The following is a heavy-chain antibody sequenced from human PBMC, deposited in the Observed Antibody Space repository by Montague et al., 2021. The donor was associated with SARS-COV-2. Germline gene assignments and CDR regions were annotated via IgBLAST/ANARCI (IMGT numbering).Heavy chain of an antibody. V-gene: IGHV3-9*01. CDR3: AKDDYYGSGNYWQAFDY. J-gene: IGHJ4*02. CDR1: GFTFGDYA. Sequence: SLRLSCAASGFTFGDYAMHWVRQTPGKGLEWVSGISYNSENTGYADSVKGRFTISRDNAKNSLYLQMSSLRTDDTALYYCAKDDYYGSGNYWQAFDYWGQGTLVTVSS. CDR2: ISYNSENT. D-gene: IGHD3-10*01.